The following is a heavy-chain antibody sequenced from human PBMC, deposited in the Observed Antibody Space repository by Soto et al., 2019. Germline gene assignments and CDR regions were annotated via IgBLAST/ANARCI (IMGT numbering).Heavy chain of an antibody. Sequence: PGGSLRLSCAASGFTFSSYAMHWVRQAPGKGLEWVAVISYDGSNKYYADSVKGRFTISRDNSKNTLYLQMNSLRAEDTAVYYCARAWYTAMSSGYWGQATLVTAPQ. J-gene: IGHJ4*02. D-gene: IGHD5-18*01. CDR3: ARAWYTAMSSGY. V-gene: IGHV3-30-3*01. CDR2: ISYDGSNK. CDR1: GFTFSSYA.